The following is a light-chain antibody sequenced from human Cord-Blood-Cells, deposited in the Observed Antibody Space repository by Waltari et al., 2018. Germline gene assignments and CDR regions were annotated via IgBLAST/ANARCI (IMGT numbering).Light chain of an antibody. J-gene: IGKJ1*01. CDR3: QQYNNWPPGT. CDR1: QSVSSN. CDR2: GAS. V-gene: IGKV3-15*01. Sequence: EIVMPQPPAPLSVSPGERAPPSCRARQSVSSNLAWYQQKPGQAPRLLIYGASTRATGIPARFSGSGSGTEFTLTISSLQSEDFAVYYCQQYNNWPPGTFGQGTKVEIK.